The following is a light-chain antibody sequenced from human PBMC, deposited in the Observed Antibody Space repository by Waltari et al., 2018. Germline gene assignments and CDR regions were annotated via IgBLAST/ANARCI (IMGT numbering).Light chain of an antibody. CDR1: QTVRSY. CDR3: QQRSNWPYT. V-gene: IGKV3-11*01. J-gene: IGKJ2*01. Sequence: EIVLTQSPATLSLSPGERATLSCRASQTVRSYLAWYQQKRGQAPRLLIFDASSRAPGIPAKFSGSGSGTDFTLTVSNLGPEDFAVYYCQQRSNWPYTCGQGTRVEIK. CDR2: DAS.